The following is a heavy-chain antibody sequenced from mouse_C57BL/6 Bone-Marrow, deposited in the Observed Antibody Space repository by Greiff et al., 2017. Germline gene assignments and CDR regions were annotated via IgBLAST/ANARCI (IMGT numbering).Heavy chain of an antibody. CDR2: INASNGGT. Sequence: VQLQQPGTELVKPGASVKLSCKASGYTFTSYWMPWVKQRPGQGLAWIGTINASNGGTNYNEKFKSKATLTVDKSSSTAYMQLSSLTSEDSAVYYGARGGTAQATYYFDYWGQGTTLTVSS. J-gene: IGHJ2*01. D-gene: IGHD3-2*02. V-gene: IGHV1-53*01. CDR3: ARGGTAQATYYFDY. CDR1: GYTFTSYW.